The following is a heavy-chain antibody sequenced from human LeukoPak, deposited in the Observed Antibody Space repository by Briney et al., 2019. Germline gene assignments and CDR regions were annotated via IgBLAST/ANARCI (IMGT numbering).Heavy chain of an antibody. D-gene: IGHD3-16*01. CDR2: IYPGDSDT. CDR3: ARALRLGELSLYEAAT. J-gene: IGHJ5*02. V-gene: IGHV5-51*01. Sequence: GESLKISCKGSGYSFPSYGIGWVRQMPGKGLGWMGIIYPGDSDTRYSPSFQGQVTISADKSISTAYLQWSSLRASDTAMYYCARALRLGELSLYEAATWGQGTLVTVSS. CDR1: GYSFPSYG.